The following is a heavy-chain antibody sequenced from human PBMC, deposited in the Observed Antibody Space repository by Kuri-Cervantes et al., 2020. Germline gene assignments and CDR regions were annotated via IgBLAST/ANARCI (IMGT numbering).Heavy chain of an antibody. CDR1: GFTVSSNY. Sequence: GGSLRLSCAASGFTVSSNYMSWVRQAPGKGLEWVSVIYSGGSTYYADSVKGRFTISRDNSKNTLYLQMNSLRAEDAAVYYCARTQTNTAMGRNAFDIWGQGTMVTVS. CDR2: IYSGGST. CDR3: ARTQTNTAMGRNAFDI. V-gene: IGHV3-53*01. J-gene: IGHJ3*02. D-gene: IGHD5-18*01.